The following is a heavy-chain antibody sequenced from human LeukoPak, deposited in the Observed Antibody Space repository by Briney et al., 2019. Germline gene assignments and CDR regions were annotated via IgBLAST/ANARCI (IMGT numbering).Heavy chain of an antibody. V-gene: IGHV3-30*18. CDR1: GFTFSSYG. D-gene: IGHD3-9*01. CDR2: ISYDGSNK. J-gene: IGHJ4*02. CDR3: AKVLRYFDWLPPFDY. Sequence: PGRSLRLSCAASGFTFSSYGMHWVRQAPGKGLEWVAVISYDGSNKYYADSVKGRFTISRDNSKNTLYLQRNSLRAEDTAVYYCAKVLRYFDWLPPFDYWGQGTLVTVSS.